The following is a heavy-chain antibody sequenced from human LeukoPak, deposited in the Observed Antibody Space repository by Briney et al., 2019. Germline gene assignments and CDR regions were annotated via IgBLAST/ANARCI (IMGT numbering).Heavy chain of an antibody. CDR1: GYTFPTYW. CDR3: ARHKVVGYCSSTSCYSMGDY. Sequence: GESLKISCKGSGYTFPTYWIAWVRQMPGKGLEWMGIIYPGDSDTRYSPSFQGQVTISADKSISTAYLQWSSLKASDTAMYYCARHKVVGYCSSTSCYSMGDYWGQGTLVTVSS. CDR2: IYPGDSDT. D-gene: IGHD2-2*01. J-gene: IGHJ4*02. V-gene: IGHV5-51*01.